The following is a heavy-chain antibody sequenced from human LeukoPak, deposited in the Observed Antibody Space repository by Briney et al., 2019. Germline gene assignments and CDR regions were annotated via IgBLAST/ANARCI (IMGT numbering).Heavy chain of an antibody. J-gene: IGHJ4*02. Sequence: GGSLRLSCAASGFTFSSYAMSWVRQAPGKGLEWVSAISGSGGSTYYAGSVKGRFTISRDNSKNTLYLQMNSLRAEDTAVYYCAKDSSGWYGRAFDYWGQGTLVTVSS. CDR2: ISGSGGST. V-gene: IGHV3-23*01. CDR3: AKDSSGWYGRAFDY. CDR1: GFTFSSYA. D-gene: IGHD6-19*01.